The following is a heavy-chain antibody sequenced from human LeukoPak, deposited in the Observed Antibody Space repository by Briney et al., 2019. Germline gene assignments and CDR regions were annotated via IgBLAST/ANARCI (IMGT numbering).Heavy chain of an antibody. J-gene: IGHJ4*02. Sequence: SVTVSCKASGGTFSSYAISWVRQAPGQGLEWMGRIIPILGIANYAQKFQGRVTITADKSTSTAYMELSSLRSEDTAVYYCAREARGLLWFGEFSYFDYWGQGTLVTVSS. D-gene: IGHD3-10*01. CDR3: AREARGLLWFGEFSYFDY. CDR1: GGTFSSYA. CDR2: IIPILGIA. V-gene: IGHV1-69*04.